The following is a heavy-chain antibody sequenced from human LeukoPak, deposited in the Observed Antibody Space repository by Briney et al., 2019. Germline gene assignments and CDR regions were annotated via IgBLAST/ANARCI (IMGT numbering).Heavy chain of an antibody. CDR1: GFTLTRSA. V-gene: IGHV1-58*02. J-gene: IGHJ4*02. CDR3: AADPVTARKFDY. CDR2: IVVGSANT. D-gene: IGHD6-6*01. Sequence: SVKVSCKASGFTLTRSAMQWVRQARGQRLEWIGWIVVGSANTYYAQRFQERVTITRDMSTSTAYMELSGLRSEDTAVYYCAADPVTARKFDYWGQGTLVTVSS.